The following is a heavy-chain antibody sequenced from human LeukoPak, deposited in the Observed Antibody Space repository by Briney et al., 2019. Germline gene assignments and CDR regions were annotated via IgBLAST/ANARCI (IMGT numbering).Heavy chain of an antibody. CDR1: AYTFTGYY. CDR2: INPNSGGT. V-gene: IGHV1-2*02. D-gene: IGHD4-17*01. Sequence: ASVKVSCKASAYTFTGYYMHWVRQAPGQGLEWMGWINPNSGGTNYAQKFQGRVTMTRDTSISTAYMELSRLRSDDTAVYYCAREIANYGDYLFYYWGQGTLVTVSS. CDR3: AREIANYGDYLFYY. J-gene: IGHJ4*02.